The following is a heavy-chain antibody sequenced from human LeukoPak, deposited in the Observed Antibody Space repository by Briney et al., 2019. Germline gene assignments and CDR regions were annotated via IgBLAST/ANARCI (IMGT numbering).Heavy chain of an antibody. D-gene: IGHD2-21*01. V-gene: IGHV3-21*01. Sequence: GGSLRLSCAASGFTFSSYHINWVRQAPGKGLEWVSSISSNSEYIYYADSVKGRFTISRDNAKNSLYLQMNSLRAEDTAVYYCARGLCGGDCYDYWGQGTLVTVSS. CDR1: GFTFSSYH. J-gene: IGHJ4*02. CDR3: ARGLCGGDCYDY. CDR2: ISSNSEYI.